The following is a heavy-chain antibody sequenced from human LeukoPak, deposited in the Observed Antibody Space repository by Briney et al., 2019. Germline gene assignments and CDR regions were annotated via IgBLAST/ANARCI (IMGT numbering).Heavy chain of an antibody. Sequence: SETLSLTCAVSGGSISGRYWSWIRQPPGKGLEWIANWRYDGSPNYTPSLESRATISLDTSKNQFSLRLTSVTAADTAVYCCVVTQKWLAFDYWGQGILVTVSS. CDR3: VVTQKWLAFDY. J-gene: IGHJ4*02. D-gene: IGHD6-19*01. V-gene: IGHV4-59*08. CDR2: WRYDGSP. CDR1: GGSISGRY.